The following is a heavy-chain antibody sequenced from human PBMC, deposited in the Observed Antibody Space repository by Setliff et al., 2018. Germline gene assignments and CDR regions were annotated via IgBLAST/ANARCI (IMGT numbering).Heavy chain of an antibody. Sequence: PSETLSLTCAVYGGSFSGYYWSWIRQPPGKRLEWIGEISHSGSTNYNPSLKSRVTMSIDTSKNQFSLKLNSVTAADMAVYYCARSFSRREKFLLDYWGQGALVTVSS. CDR3: ARSFSRREKFLLDY. V-gene: IGHV4-34*01. CDR1: GGSFSGYY. J-gene: IGHJ4*02. CDR2: ISHSGST.